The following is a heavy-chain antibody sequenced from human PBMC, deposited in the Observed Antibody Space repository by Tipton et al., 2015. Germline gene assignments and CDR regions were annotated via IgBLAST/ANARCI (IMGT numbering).Heavy chain of an antibody. J-gene: IGHJ4*02. V-gene: IGHV5-51*03. CDR3: ARLYYYDSRGFDY. CDR1: GYRFTSYW. Sequence: QSGAEVKKPGESLKISCKGSGYRFTSYWIAWVRQMPGKGLEWMGIFHPGDSGTRYSPSFQGGVSFSGDKSLNTAYLHWSSLKAWDTAMYYCARLYYYDSRGFDYWGQGTLVTVSS. D-gene: IGHD3-22*01. CDR2: FHPGDSGT.